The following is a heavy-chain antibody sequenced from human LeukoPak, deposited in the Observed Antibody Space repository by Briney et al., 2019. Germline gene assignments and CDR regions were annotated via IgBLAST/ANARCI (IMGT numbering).Heavy chain of an antibody. V-gene: IGHV3-66*01. D-gene: IGHD4-17*01. CDR3: ARDNYGDYVDY. Sequence: GGSLRLSCAASAFTVSSNYMSWVRQAPGKGLEWVSVIYSGGSTYYADSVKGRFTISRDNSRNTLYLQMNSLRAEDTAVYYCARDNYGDYVDYWGQGTLVTVSS. CDR2: IYSGGST. J-gene: IGHJ4*02. CDR1: AFTVSSNY.